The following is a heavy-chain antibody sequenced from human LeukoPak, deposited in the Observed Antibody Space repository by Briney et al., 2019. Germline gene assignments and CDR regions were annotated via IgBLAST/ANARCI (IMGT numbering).Heavy chain of an antibody. CDR1: GDSVSSNSAA. CDR2: TYYRSKWYN. Sequence: SQTLSLTCAISGDSVSSNSAAWNWIRQSPSRGLQWLGRTYYRSKWYNDYAVSVQSRITINTDISKNQFSLQLNSVTPEDTAVYYCARHENCGGTTCSTGRWFDPWGQGTLVTVSS. CDR3: ARHENCGGTTCSTGRWFDP. D-gene: IGHD4-23*01. V-gene: IGHV6-1*01. J-gene: IGHJ5*02.